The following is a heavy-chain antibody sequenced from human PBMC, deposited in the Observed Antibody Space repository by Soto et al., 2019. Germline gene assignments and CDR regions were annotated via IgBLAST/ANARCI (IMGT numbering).Heavy chain of an antibody. Sequence: QVQLVESGGGVVQPGRSLRLSCAASGFTFSSYGMHWVRQAPGKGLEWVAGISYDGSNKYYADSVKGRFTISRDNSKNTMYRQINSLRADDTAVCCGPKEGAARNTGYYYFLIDVWGKGNTGTVSS. CDR3: PKEGAARNTGYYYFLIDV. V-gene: IGHV3-30*18. J-gene: IGHJ6*03. CDR1: GFTFSSYG. CDR2: ISYDGSNK. D-gene: IGHD6-13*01.